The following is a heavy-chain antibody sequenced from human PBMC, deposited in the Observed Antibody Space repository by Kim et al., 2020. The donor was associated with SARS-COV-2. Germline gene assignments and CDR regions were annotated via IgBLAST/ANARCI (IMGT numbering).Heavy chain of an antibody. CDR2: INTNTGNP. V-gene: IGHV7-4-1*02. CDR1: GYTFTSYA. D-gene: IGHD4-17*01. CDR3: ARDTAPRYYYYGMDV. Sequence: ASVKVSCKASGYTFTSYAMNWVRQAPGQGLEWMGWINTNTGNPTYAQGFTGRFVFSLDTSVSTAYLQISSLKAEDTAVYYCARDTAPRYYYYGMDVWGQGTTVTVSS. J-gene: IGHJ6*02.